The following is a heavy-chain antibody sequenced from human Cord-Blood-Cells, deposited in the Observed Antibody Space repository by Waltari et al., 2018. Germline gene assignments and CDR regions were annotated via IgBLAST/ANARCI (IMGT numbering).Heavy chain of an antibody. CDR2: INPSGGST. J-gene: IGHJ4*02. CDR3: ARGPYSGYDCGDY. V-gene: IGHV1-46*01. D-gene: IGHD5-12*01. CDR1: GYTVTSYY. Sequence: QVQLVQSGAEVKKPGASVKVSCKAAGYTVTSYYMHWVRQAPGQGLEWMGIINPSGGSTSYAQKFQGRVPMTRDTSTSTVSIELSSLGSEDTAVYYCARGPYSGYDCGDYWCQGTLVTVSS.